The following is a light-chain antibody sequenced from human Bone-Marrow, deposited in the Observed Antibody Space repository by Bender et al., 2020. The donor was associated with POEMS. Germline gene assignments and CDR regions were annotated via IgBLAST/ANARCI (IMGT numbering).Light chain of an antibody. CDR1: SSNIGSNF. Sequence: QSVLTQPPSVSAAPGQKVTISCSGSSSNIGSNFIYWYQQVPGTAPKLLIYRDDKRPAGVPDRFSGSKSGTSATLGITGLQTGDETDYYCGTWDSSLSVAVFGGGTQLTVL. CDR3: GTWDSSLSVAV. V-gene: IGLV1-51*01. J-gene: IGLJ7*01. CDR2: RDD.